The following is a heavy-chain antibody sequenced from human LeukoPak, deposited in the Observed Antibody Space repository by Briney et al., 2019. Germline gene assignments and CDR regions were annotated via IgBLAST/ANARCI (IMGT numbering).Heavy chain of an antibody. J-gene: IGHJ5*02. D-gene: IGHD7-27*01. CDR3: ARELGMPPLFDP. Sequence: SETLSLTCTVSGGSISSGGYYWSWIRQHPGKGLEWIGYIYYGGSTYYNPSLKSRVTISADTSKNQFSLKLSSVTAADTAVYYCARELGMPPLFDPWGQGTLVTVSS. V-gene: IGHV4-31*03. CDR2: IYYGGST. CDR1: GGSISSGGYY.